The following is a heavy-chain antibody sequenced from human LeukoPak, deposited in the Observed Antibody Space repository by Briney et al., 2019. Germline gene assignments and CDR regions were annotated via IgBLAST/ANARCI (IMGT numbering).Heavy chain of an antibody. D-gene: IGHD6-13*01. J-gene: IGHJ5*02. Sequence: PSETLSLTCAVYGGSFSGYYRSWIRQPPGKGLEWIGEINHSGSTNYNPSLKSRVTISVDTSKNQFSLKLSSVTAADTAVYYCARRGYSSSWYRFSWFDPWGQGTLVTVSS. CDR3: ARRGYSSSWYRFSWFDP. CDR2: INHSGST. V-gene: IGHV4-34*01. CDR1: GGSFSGYY.